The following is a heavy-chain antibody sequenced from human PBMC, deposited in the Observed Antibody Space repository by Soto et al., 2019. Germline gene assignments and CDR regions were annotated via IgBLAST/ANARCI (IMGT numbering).Heavy chain of an antibody. D-gene: IGHD3-16*01. CDR1: GFTFSSYA. V-gene: IGHV3-23*01. J-gene: IGHJ5*02. Sequence: EVQLLASGGGLVQPGGSLRLSCVVSGFTFSSYAMSWVRQAPGKGLEWVSGIRGSGDATHYADSVRGRSTISRDNSKSTLYLEMHSLRGEDTAVYYCAKSGFWGSPATNYLDPWGQGTLVTVSS. CDR2: IRGSGDAT. CDR3: AKSGFWGSPATNYLDP.